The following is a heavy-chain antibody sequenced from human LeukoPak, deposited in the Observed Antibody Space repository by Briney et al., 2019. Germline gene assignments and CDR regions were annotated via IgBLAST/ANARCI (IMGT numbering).Heavy chain of an antibody. CDR3: ANWQHSSGWRGDY. J-gene: IGHJ4*02. D-gene: IGHD6-19*01. V-gene: IGHV3-23*01. Sequence: GGSLRLSCAASGFTFSSYAMSWVRQAPGRGLEWVSAISGSGGSTYYADSVKGRFTISRDNSKNTLYLQMNSLRAEDTAVYYCANWQHSSGWRGDYWGQGTLVTVSS. CDR1: GFTFSSYA. CDR2: ISGSGGST.